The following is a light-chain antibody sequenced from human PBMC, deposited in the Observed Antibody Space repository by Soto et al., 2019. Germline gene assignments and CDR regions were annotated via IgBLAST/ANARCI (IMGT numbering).Light chain of an antibody. J-gene: IGKJ1*01. CDR3: QQYNNWPPIT. V-gene: IGKV3-15*01. CDR1: QSVGSD. CDR2: GAS. Sequence: EVVLTQSPGTLSLSPGERATLSCRTSQSVGSDLAWYQQKPGQAPRLLIYGASTRATGIPARFSGSGSGTEFTLTISSLQSEDFALYYCQQYNNWPPITFGQGTKVDIK.